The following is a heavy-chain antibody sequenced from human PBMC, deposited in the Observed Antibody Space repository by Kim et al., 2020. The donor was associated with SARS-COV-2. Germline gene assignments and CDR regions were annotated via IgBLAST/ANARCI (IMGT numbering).Heavy chain of an antibody. CDR2: IYYSGST. CDR1: GGSISSYY. CDR3: ARDRVIGGVDY. D-gene: IGHD2-21*01. V-gene: IGHV4-59*01. J-gene: IGHJ4*02. Sequence: SETLSLTCTVSGGSISSYYWSWIRQPPGKGLEWIGYIYYSGSTNYNPSLKSRVTISVDTSNNQFSLKLSSVTAAATAAYYCARDRVIGGVDYWGQGTLV.